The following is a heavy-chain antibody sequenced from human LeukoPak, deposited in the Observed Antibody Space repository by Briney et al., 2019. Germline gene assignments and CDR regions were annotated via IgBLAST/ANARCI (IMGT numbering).Heavy chain of an antibody. CDR2: INRNGGST. D-gene: IGHD2-8*01. J-gene: IGHJ4*02. V-gene: IGHV3-20*04. Sequence: RLGGSLRLSCEGSGFTFGDYGMSWVRQPPGKGLEWVSGINRNGGSTDYADSVKGRFTISRDNAKNSHFLQMSSLRVDDTALYYCARGFRNGPFDCWGQGTLVTVSS. CDR1: GFTFGDYG. CDR3: ARGFRNGPFDC.